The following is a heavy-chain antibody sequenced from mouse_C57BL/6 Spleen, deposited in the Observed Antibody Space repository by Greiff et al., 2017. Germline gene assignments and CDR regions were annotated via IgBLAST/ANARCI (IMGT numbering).Heavy chain of an antibody. Sequence: QVQLKQPGAELVKPGASVKLSCKASGYTFTSYWMHWVKQRPGRGLEWIGRIDPNSGGTKYNEKFKSKATLTVDKPSSTAYMQLSSLTSEDSAVYYCARRYYYDYDEGDYYAMDYWGQGTSVTVSS. V-gene: IGHV1-72*01. CDR1: GYTFTSYW. D-gene: IGHD2-4*01. J-gene: IGHJ4*01. CDR3: ARRYYYDYDEGDYYAMDY. CDR2: IDPNSGGT.